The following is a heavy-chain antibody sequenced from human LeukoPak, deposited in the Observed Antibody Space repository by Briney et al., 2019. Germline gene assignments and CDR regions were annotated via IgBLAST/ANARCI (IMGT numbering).Heavy chain of an antibody. CDR1: GFPFSSYV. D-gene: IGHD5-12*01. CDR2: ISYDGSNK. J-gene: IGHJ4*02. V-gene: IGHV3-30*04. Sequence: GGSLRFSCAAPGFPFSSYVMPGVRQAPGKGRGGGEVISYDGSNKYYADSVKGRFTISRDNSKNTLYLQMNSLRAEDTAVYYCARDENIVATSSPFDYWGQGTLVTVSS. CDR3: ARDENIVATSSPFDY.